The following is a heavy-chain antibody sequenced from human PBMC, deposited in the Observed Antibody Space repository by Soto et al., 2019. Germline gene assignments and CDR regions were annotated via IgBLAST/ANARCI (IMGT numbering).Heavy chain of an antibody. D-gene: IGHD2-15*01. Sequence: QITLKESGPTLVKPTQTLTLTCTFSGFSLSTSGVGVGWIRQPPGKALEWLALIYWDDDKRYSPSLNSRLTIIKDTSKNLVVLTMTNMDPVDTATDYCAHSYCSGGSCYPIDYWGQGTLVTVSS. V-gene: IGHV2-5*02. CDR3: AHSYCSGGSCYPIDY. J-gene: IGHJ4*02. CDR1: GFSLSTSGVG. CDR2: IYWDDDK.